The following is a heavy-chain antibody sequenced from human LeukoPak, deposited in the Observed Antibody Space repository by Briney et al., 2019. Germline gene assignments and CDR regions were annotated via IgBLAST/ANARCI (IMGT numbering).Heavy chain of an antibody. CDR2: INPSGGST. J-gene: IGHJ4*02. V-gene: IGHV1-46*01. D-gene: IGHD3-22*01. CDR1: GYTFTSYY. CDR3: ARDLGKYTYYYDSSGYY. Sequence: ASVKVSCKASGYTFTSYYMHWVRQAPGQGLEWMGIINPSGGSTSYAQKFQGRVTMTSDTSTSTVYMELSSLRSEDTAVYYCARDLGKYTYYYDSSGYYWGQGTLVTVSS.